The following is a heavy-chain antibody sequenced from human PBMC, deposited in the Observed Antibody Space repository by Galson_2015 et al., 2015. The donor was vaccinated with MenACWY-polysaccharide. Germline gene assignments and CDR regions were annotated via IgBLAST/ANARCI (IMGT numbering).Heavy chain of an antibody. D-gene: IGHD3-16*01. CDR1: GFTFSSYW. Sequence: SLRLSCAASGFTFSSYWMHWVRQAPGKGLVWVSRIIGDGSGADYADSVKGRLTISRDNEKKTLYLQMNSLRAEDTAVYYCAKAYTASSLDSWGQGTLVTISS. CDR3: AKAYTASSLDS. CDR2: IIGDGSGA. V-gene: IGHV3-74*01. J-gene: IGHJ4*02.